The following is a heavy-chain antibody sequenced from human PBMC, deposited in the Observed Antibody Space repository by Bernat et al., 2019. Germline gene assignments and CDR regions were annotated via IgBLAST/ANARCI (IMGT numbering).Heavy chain of an antibody. V-gene: IGHV3-30*01. CDR3: GREEVAEDTARVGI. J-gene: IGHJ4*02. CDR1: GFTFSSYA. Sequence: QVQLVESGGGVVQPGRSLRLSCAASGFTFSSYAMHWVRQAPGKGLEWVAVISYDGSNKYYADSVKGRFTISRDNSKNTLYLQMNSLRAEDTAVYYCGREEVAEDTARVGIWGQGTLVTVSS. D-gene: IGHD5-18*01. CDR2: ISYDGSNK.